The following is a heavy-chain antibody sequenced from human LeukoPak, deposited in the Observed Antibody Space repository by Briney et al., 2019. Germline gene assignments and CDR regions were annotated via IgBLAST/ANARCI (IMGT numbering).Heavy chain of an antibody. V-gene: IGHV4-39*01. CDR1: GGSISSTYDH. CDR2: IRYSETT. J-gene: IGHJ4*02. CDR3: ARRLHYFDY. Sequence: SETLSLTCTVSGGSISSTYDHWDWNRQSPGKGLEWLVSIRYSETTYYNPSRKGRVTMFVDTSNNQFSLRLRSVTAADTAVYYCARRLHYFDYWGQGSLVTVSS. D-gene: IGHD2-21*02.